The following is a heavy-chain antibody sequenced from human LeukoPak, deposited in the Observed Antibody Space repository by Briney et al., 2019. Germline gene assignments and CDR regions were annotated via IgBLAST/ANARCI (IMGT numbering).Heavy chain of an antibody. CDR3: ARVSSGVYFDY. CDR2: XXYSGST. J-gene: IGHJ4*02. D-gene: IGHD2-15*01. CDR1: GGXISXXX. Sequence: SETLSLTCTXSGGXISXXXXXXXXXPPGKXXXXXXYXXYSGSTXXXPXXXSRXXXXXXTXKNQFSLKLSSVTAADTAVYYCARVSSGVYFDYWGQGTLVTVPS. V-gene: IGHV4-59*01.